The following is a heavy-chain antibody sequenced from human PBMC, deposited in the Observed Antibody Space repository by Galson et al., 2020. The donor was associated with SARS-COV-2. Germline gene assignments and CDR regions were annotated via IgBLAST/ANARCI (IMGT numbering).Heavy chain of an antibody. Sequence: GGSLRLSCAASGFTFGDSTIPWVRQAPGKGLEWVAAISYAGSNTYYADSVKGRFTISRDNSKNTLYLQMNSLRQDDTAMYYCARGWKSTYKYGTYVDYWGQGTLLTVSS. D-gene: IGHD3-10*01. V-gene: IGHV3-30-3*01. CDR2: ISYAGSNT. J-gene: IGHJ4*02. CDR3: ARGWKSTYKYGTYVDY. CDR1: GFTFGDST.